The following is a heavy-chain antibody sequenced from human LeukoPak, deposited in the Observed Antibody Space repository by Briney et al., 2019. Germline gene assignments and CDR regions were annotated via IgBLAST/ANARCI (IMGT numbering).Heavy chain of an antibody. CDR3: ARGRECSDYDAFDI. V-gene: IGHV3-21*01. CDR2: ISSSSSYI. Sequence: GGSLRLSCAASGFTFSSYSMNWVRQAPGKGLEWVSSISSSSSYIYYADSVKGRFTISRDNAKNSLYLQMNSLRAEDTAVYYCARGRECSDYDAFDIWGQGTMVTVSS. D-gene: IGHD5-12*01. J-gene: IGHJ3*02. CDR1: GFTFSSYS.